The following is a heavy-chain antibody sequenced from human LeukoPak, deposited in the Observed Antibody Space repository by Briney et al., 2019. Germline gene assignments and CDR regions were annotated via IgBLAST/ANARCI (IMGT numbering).Heavy chain of an antibody. V-gene: IGHV3-13*01. CDR2: IGTAGDT. J-gene: IGHJ5*02. Sequence: GGSLRLSCAASGFIVSNYDMHWVHQVTGKGLEWVSVIGTAGDTYYPGSVKGRFTISREKAKNSLYLQMNSLRAEDTAVYYCARGSGTLRITMIRRVSNWFDPWGQGTLVTVSS. CDR3: ARGSGTLRITMIRRVSNWFDP. D-gene: IGHD3-10*01. CDR1: GFIVSNYD.